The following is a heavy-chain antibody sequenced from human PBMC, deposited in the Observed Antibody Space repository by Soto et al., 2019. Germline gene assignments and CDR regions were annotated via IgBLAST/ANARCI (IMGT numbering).Heavy chain of an antibody. J-gene: IGHJ5*02. V-gene: IGHV3-23*01. CDR1: GFTFSSYA. CDR3: AKDQGSGYDYPTLP. Sequence: GGSLRLSCASSGFTFSSYAMSWVRQAPGKGLEWVSAISGSGGSTYYADSVKGRFTISRDNSKNTLYLQMNSLRAEDTAVYYCAKDQGSGYDYPTLPWGQGTLVT. D-gene: IGHD5-12*01. CDR2: ISGSGGST.